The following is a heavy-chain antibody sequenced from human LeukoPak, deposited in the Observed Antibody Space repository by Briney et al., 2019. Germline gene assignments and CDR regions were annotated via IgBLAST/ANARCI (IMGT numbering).Heavy chain of an antibody. CDR3: AKNISGGYSSSWRAFDI. CDR1: GFTFDDYA. CDR2: ISWNSGSI. Sequence: GGSLRLSCAASGFTFDDYAMHWVRQAPGKGLEWVSGISWNSGSIGYADSVKGRFTISRDNAKNSLYLQMNSLRAEDTALYYCAKNISGGYSSSWRAFDIWGQGTMVTVSS. D-gene: IGHD6-13*01. V-gene: IGHV3-9*01. J-gene: IGHJ3*02.